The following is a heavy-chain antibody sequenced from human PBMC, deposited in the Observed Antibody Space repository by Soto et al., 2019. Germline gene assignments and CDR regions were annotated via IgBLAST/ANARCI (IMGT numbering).Heavy chain of an antibody. CDR3: ARDGLFGGYDSFNDY. D-gene: IGHD5-12*01. CDR2: FDPEDGET. V-gene: IGHV1-24*01. CDR1: GYTLTELS. Sequence: ASVKVSCKVSGYTLTELSMHWVRQAPGKGLEWMGGFDPEDGETIYAQKFQGRVTMTEDTSTDTAYMELSSLRSEDTAVYYCARDGLFGGYDSFNDYWGQGTLVTVSS. J-gene: IGHJ4*02.